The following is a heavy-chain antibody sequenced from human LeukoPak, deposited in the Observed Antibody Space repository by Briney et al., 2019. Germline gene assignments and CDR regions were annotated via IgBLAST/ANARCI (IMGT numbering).Heavy chain of an antibody. D-gene: IGHD3-3*01. J-gene: IGHJ5*02. Sequence: SETLSLTCTVSGGPISSHYWSWIRQPPGKGLEWIGYIYYSGSTNYNPSLKSRVTISVDTSKNQFYLKLSSVTAADTAVYYCARDSRYYDFWSGYLRTGWFDPWGQGTLVTVSS. CDR3: ARDSRYYDFWSGYLRTGWFDP. CDR2: IYYSGST. CDR1: GGPISSHY. V-gene: IGHV4-59*11.